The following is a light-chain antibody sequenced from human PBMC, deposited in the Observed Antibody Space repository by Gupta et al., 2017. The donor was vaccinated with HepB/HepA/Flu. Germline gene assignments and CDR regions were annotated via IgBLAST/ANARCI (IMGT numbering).Light chain of an antibody. J-gene: IGKJ2*04. CDR2: GAS. CDR3: QQYNNWPSCS. CDR1: QSVSSN. Sequence: EIVMTQSPATLSESPGERATLSCRASQSVSSNLAWYQQKPGQAPRLLIYGASTRATGIPARFSGSGSGTDFTLTISSLQSEDFAVYYCQQYNNWPSCSFGQGTKLEI. V-gene: IGKV3-15*01.